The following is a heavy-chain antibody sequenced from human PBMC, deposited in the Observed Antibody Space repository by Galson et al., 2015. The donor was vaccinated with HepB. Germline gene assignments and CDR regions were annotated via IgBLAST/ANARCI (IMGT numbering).Heavy chain of an antibody. J-gene: IGHJ2*01. CDR3: ARESVSWHIVVVTARDWYFDL. CDR2: INPSGGST. V-gene: IGHV1-46*01. Sequence: SVKVSCKASGYTFTSYYMHWVRQAPGQGLEWMGIINPSGGSTSYARKFQGRVTMTRDTSTSTVYMELSSLRSEDTAVYYCARESVSWHIVVVTARDWYFDLWGRGTLVTVSS. CDR1: GYTFTSYY. D-gene: IGHD2-21*02.